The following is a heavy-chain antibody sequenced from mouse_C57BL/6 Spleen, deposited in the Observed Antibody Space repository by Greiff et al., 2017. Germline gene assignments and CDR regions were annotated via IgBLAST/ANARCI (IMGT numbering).Heavy chain of an antibody. CDR3: AREGKLYCGSSAYAMDY. CDR1: GYTFTDHT. Sequence: QVQLQQSDAELVKPGASVKISCKVSGYTFTDHTIHWMKQRPEQGLEWIGYIYPRDGSTKYNEKFKGKATLTADKSSSTAYMQLNSLTSEDSAVYFCAREGKLYCGSSAYAMDYWGQGTSVTVSS. D-gene: IGHD1-1*01. V-gene: IGHV1-78*01. J-gene: IGHJ4*01. CDR2: IYPRDGST.